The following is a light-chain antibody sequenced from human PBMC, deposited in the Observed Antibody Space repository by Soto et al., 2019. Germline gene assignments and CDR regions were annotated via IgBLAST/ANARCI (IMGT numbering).Light chain of an antibody. CDR2: EVN. CDR1: GGDVGHYDL. Sequence: QSALTQPASVSGSPGQSITISCAGSGGDVGHYDLLSWYQQIPGKAPKLIIFEVNRRPSGVSDRFSGFKSGNTASLTISGLQAEDESDFFCCAYAGNGACVFGGGTKVTVL. V-gene: IGLV2-23*02. J-gene: IGLJ3*02. CDR3: CAYAGNGACV.